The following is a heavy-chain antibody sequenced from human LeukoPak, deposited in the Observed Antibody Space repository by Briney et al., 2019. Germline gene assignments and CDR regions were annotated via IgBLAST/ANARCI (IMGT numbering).Heavy chain of an antibody. Sequence: ASVKVSCKAAGYIFTSNYIHWVRQAPGQGREWMGWIDPNSGDTNYAQKFQGRVTMTRETSISTAYMELSRLRSDDTAVYYCARGGGYCNCGSCYLRPWGRGTLVTVSS. D-gene: IGHD2-15*01. CDR2: IDPNSGDT. CDR3: ARGGGYCNCGSCYLRP. J-gene: IGHJ5*02. V-gene: IGHV1-2*02. CDR1: GYIFTSNY.